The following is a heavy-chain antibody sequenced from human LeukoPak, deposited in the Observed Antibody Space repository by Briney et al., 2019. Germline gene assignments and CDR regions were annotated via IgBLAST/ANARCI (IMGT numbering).Heavy chain of an antibody. CDR2: TYSGGST. V-gene: IGHV3-66*01. D-gene: IGHD4-17*01. J-gene: IGHJ3*02. Sequence: GGSLRLSCAASGFTVSSNYMSWVRQAPGKGLEWVSVTYSGGSTYYADSVKGRFTISRDNSKNTLYLQMNSLRAEDTAVYYCAREGGDDAFDIWGQGTMVTVSS. CDR3: AREGGDDAFDI. CDR1: GFTVSSNY.